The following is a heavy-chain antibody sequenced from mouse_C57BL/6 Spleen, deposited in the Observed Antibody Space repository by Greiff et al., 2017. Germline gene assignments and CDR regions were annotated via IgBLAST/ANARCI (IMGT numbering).Heavy chain of an antibody. J-gene: IGHJ3*01. CDR2: ISSGGSYT. Sequence: EVKLVESGGDLVKPGGSLKLSCAASGFTFSSYGMSWVRQTPDKRLEWVATISSGGSYTYYPDSVKGRFTISRDNAKNTLYLQMSSLKSEDTAMYYCARHKGEERLFAYWGQGTLVTVSA. CDR3: ARHKGEERLFAY. V-gene: IGHV5-6*01. CDR1: GFTFSSYG.